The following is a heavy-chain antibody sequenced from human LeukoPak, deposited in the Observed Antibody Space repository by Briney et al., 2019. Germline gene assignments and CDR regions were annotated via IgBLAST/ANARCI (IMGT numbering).Heavy chain of an antibody. Sequence: GGSLRLSCAASGFTFSSYAMSWVRQAPGKGLEWVSAISGSGGSIYYADSVKGRFTISRDNAKNSLYLQMNSLRAEDTAVYYCASFMKWFDPWGQGTLVTVSS. J-gene: IGHJ5*02. D-gene: IGHD3-16*01. V-gene: IGHV3-23*01. CDR2: ISGSGGSI. CDR3: ASFMKWFDP. CDR1: GFTFSSYA.